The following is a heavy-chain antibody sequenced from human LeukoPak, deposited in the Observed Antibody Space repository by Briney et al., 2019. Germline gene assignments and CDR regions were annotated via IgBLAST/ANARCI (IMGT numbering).Heavy chain of an antibody. V-gene: IGHV4-59*01. Sequence: KPSGSLCLTCTASGGSISSYYWSWIRQPPGKGLEWVGYIYYSGSTNYNASLKSRVTISVDTSKNQFSLKLSSVTAADTAVYYCARGDYYDRRGPFDYWGQGTLITVSS. CDR2: IYYSGST. D-gene: IGHD3-22*01. J-gene: IGHJ4*02. CDR1: GGSISSYY. CDR3: ARGDYYDRRGPFDY.